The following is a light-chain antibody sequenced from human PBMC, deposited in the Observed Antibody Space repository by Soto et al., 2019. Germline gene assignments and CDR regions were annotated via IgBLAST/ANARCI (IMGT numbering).Light chain of an antibody. CDR3: QQYSSSSRT. V-gene: IGKV1-5*03. Sequence: DIQMTQSPSALYVSVGDRVSITCRASQSINYWLAWYQQKPGKAPKLLIYKPSTLENGVPSRFTGSGSGTEFTLIISSLQPDDFATYYCQQYSSSSRTFGQGTRVEIK. CDR1: QSINYW. J-gene: IGKJ1*01. CDR2: KPS.